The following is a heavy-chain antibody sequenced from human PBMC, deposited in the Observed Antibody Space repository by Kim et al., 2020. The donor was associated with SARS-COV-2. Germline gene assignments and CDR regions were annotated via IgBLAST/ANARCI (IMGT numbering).Heavy chain of an antibody. D-gene: IGHD1-26*01. CDR3: ARYGLSGKAFDV. V-gene: IGHV4-59*10. J-gene: IGHJ3*01. Sequence: TKYKRSIRGQVTMARDTSTNQFSRKLSSVTAADTAVYYCARYGLSGKAFDVWGQGTLVPVSS. CDR2: T.